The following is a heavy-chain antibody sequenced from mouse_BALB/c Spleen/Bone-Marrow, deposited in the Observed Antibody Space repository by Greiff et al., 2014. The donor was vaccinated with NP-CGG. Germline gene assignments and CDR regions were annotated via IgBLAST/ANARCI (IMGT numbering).Heavy chain of an antibody. CDR2: ISSGSSTI. V-gene: IGHV5-17*02. CDR1: GFTFSSFG. CDR3: AIEGDDDY. J-gene: IGHJ2*01. Sequence: DVQLVESGGGLVQPGGSRKLSCAASGFTFSSFGMHWVRQAPEKGLEWVAYISSGSSTIYYADPVTGRFTISRDDPKKTLFLQKTSRRSEDTTRYYYAIEGDDDYWGQGTTLTVSS. D-gene: IGHD2-2*01.